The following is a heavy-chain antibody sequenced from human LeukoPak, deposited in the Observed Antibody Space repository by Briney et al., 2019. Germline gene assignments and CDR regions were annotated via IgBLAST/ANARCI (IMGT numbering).Heavy chain of an antibody. J-gene: IGHJ4*02. D-gene: IGHD2-15*01. V-gene: IGHV3-23*01. CDR3: AKDAIQLPATATVYFDY. Sequence: GGSLRLSCAASGFTFSSYAMRWVRQAPGKGLEWVSAISGSGGSTYYADCVKGRFTISRENNKNTVYLQMNSLRAEDTAVYYCAKDAIQLPATATVYFDYWGQGTLVTVSS. CDR2: ISGSGGST. CDR1: GFTFSSYA.